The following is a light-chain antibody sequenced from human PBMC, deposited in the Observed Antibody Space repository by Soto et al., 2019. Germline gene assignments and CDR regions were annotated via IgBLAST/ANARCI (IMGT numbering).Light chain of an antibody. CDR1: QSIDIW. J-gene: IGKJ3*01. CDR3: QNYNRDYPFT. CDR2: AGS. V-gene: IGKV1-5*03. Sequence: DIQMTQSPSTLSASVGDRVTVTCRASQSIDIWLAWYQQKPGKAPKVLIYAGSNLQTGVPSRFSGSGSGTDFTLTISGLQPDDFATYYCQNYNRDYPFTFGPGTIVDIK.